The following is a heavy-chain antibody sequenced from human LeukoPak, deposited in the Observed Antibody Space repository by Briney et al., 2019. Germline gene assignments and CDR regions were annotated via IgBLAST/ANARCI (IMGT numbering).Heavy chain of an antibody. D-gene: IGHD6-19*01. J-gene: IGHJ4*02. CDR3: AKDRGGAVAGITHGLLDY. CDR1: GGSFSGYY. V-gene: IGHV4-34*12. Sequence: SETLSLTCAVYGGSFSGYYWSWIRQPPGKGLEWIGEIIDSGSTKYNSSLKSRVTISVDTSKNQFSLNLSSVTAADTAVYYCAKDRGGAVAGITHGLLDYWGQGTLVTVSS. CDR2: IIDSGST.